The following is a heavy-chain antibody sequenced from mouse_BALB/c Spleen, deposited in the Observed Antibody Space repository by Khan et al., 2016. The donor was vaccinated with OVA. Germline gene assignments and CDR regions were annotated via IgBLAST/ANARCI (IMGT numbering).Heavy chain of an antibody. Sequence: EVQLQQSGAELVKPGASIKLSCTASGFNIKDTYMHWVKQRPEQGPEWIGRIDPTNDNIKYDPKFQDKATITADTSSNTAYLQLSSLTSEDTAVYYCATLYGNPGAYWGQGTLVSVSA. CDR3: ATLYGNPGAY. D-gene: IGHD2-1*01. CDR2: IDPTNDNI. J-gene: IGHJ3*01. CDR1: GFNIKDTY. V-gene: IGHV14-3*02.